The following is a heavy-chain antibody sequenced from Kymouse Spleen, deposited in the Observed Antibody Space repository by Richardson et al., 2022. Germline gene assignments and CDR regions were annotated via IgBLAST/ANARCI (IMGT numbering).Heavy chain of an antibody. V-gene: IGHV3-23*04. CDR3: AKDTSIAALYYYYYGMDV. CDR1: GFTFSSYA. CDR2: ISGSGGST. J-gene: IGHJ6*02. Sequence: EVQLVESGGGLVQPGGSLRLSCAASGFTFSSYAMSWVRQAPGKGLEWVSAISGSGGSTYYADSVKGRFTISRDNSKNTLYLQMNSLRAEDTAVYYCAKDTSIAALYYYYYGMDVWGQGTTVTVSS. D-gene: IGHD6-6*01.